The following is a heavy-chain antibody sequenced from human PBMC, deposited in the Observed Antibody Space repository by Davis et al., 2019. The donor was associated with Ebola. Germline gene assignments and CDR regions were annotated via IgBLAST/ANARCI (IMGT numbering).Heavy chain of an antibody. V-gene: IGHV5-51*01. CDR2: IYPGDSDT. Sequence: GESLKISCKGSGYSFTSYWIGWVRQMPGKGLEWMGIIYPGDSDTRYSPSFQGQVTISADKSISTAYLQWSSLKAPDTAMYYCARHRLRGIYYDSSGYYYGMDVWGQGTTVTVSS. D-gene: IGHD3-22*01. CDR3: ARHRLRGIYYDSSGYYYGMDV. CDR1: GYSFTSYW. J-gene: IGHJ6*02.